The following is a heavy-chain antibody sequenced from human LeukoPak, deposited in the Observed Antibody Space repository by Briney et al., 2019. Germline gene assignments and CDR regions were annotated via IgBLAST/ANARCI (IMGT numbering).Heavy chain of an antibody. V-gene: IGHV3-33*06. CDR2: IWYDGNNK. CDR1: GFTFSGYG. Sequence: SGGSLRLSCAASGFTFSGYGMHWVRQAPDKGLEWVAVIWYDGNNKYYVDSVKGRFTISRDNSKNTLYLQMNSLRAEDTAVYYCAKDWGYTTMVSYYFDYWGQGALVTVSS. CDR3: AKDWGYTTMVSYYFDY. D-gene: IGHD5-18*01. J-gene: IGHJ4*02.